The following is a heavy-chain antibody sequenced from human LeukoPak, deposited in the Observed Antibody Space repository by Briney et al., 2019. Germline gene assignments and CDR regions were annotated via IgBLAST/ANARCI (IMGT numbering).Heavy chain of an antibody. Sequence: KTSETLSLTCAVYGGSFSGYYWSWIRQSPGKGLEWIGEIHPSGSIHYNPSLESRINISPDTSKNQFSLKLSSVTTADTALYYCARGADPYKIAYWGPGTLVTVSS. CDR1: GGSFSGYY. CDR3: ARGADPYKIAY. J-gene: IGHJ4*02. CDR2: IHPSGSI. D-gene: IGHD3-16*02. V-gene: IGHV4-34*01.